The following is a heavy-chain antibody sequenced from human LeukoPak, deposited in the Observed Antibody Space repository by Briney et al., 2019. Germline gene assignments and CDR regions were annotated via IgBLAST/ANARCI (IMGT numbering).Heavy chain of an antibody. D-gene: IGHD3-3*01. CDR2: MNPNSRNT. J-gene: IGHJ4*02. CDR3: VRTAGIFWSGAYYFDY. Sequence: GSLNVSCKASGDTFTSYDINWVRQATGQGLEWMGWMNPNSRNTGYAQKFQGRVTMTRNTSISTAYMELSSLRSEDTAVYYCVRTAGIFWSGAYYFDYWGQGTLVTVSS. V-gene: IGHV1-8*01. CDR1: GDTFTSYD.